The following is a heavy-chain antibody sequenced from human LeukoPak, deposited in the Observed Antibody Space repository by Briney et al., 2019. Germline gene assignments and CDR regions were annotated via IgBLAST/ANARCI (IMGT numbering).Heavy chain of an antibody. CDR3: AELGITMIGGV. J-gene: IGHJ6*04. Sequence: GGPLRPSCAAPGFPFRSYEMNWVRQAPGKGLEWVSYTSSSGSTQYYADSVKARSTISRENPKTSLYLEMNSLRAEDTAVYYCAELGITMIGGVWGKGTTVTISS. CDR1: GFPFRSYE. V-gene: IGHV3-48*03. CDR2: TSSSGSTQ. D-gene: IGHD3-10*02.